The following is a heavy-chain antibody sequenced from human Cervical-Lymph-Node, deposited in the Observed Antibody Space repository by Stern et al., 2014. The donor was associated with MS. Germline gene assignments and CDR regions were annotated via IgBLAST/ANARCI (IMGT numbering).Heavy chain of an antibody. CDR1: GFTFSSYW. CDR3: AICNYYVYPCAEYFQH. J-gene: IGHJ1*01. Sequence: EVQLVESGGGLVQPGGSLRLSCAASGFTFSSYWMHWVRQAPGKGLVWVSRINSDGSSTSYADSVKGRFTISRDNAKNTLYLQMNSLRAEDTAVYYCAICNYYVYPCAEYFQHWGQGTLVTVSS. V-gene: IGHV3-74*02. CDR2: INSDGSST. D-gene: IGHD3-22*01.